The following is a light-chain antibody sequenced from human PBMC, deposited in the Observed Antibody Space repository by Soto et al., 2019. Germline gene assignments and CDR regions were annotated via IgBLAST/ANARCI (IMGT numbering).Light chain of an antibody. CDR2: EVS. J-gene: IGLJ1*01. Sequence: QSALTQPPSASGSPGQSVTISCTGTSSDVGGYNYVSWYQQHPGKAPKLMIYEVSKRPSGVPDRFSGSKSGNTASLTVSGLQAEDEAYYYCCSYAGSNNFPYVFGTGTKVTVL. CDR3: CSYAGSNNFPYV. V-gene: IGLV2-8*01. CDR1: SSDVGGYNY.